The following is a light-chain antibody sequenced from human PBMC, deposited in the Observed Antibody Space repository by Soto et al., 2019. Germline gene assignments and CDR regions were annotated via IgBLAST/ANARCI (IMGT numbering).Light chain of an antibody. J-gene: IGKJ1*01. Sequence: EIVLTQSPGTLSLSPGERATLSCRASQTVSSNYLAWYQQKPGQAPRLLIFAASTRVTGIPDRFSGSGSETDFTLTISRLEPEDFAVYHCQQYGDSPPTFGQGTKVDIK. CDR2: AAS. V-gene: IGKV3-20*01. CDR1: QTVSSNY. CDR3: QQYGDSPPT.